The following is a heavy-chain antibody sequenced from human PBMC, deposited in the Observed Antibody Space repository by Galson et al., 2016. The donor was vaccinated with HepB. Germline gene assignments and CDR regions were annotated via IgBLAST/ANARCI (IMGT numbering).Heavy chain of an antibody. V-gene: IGHV1-69*13. D-gene: IGHD3-10*01. Sequence: SVKVSCKASGRTFNTCAINWVRQAPGQGLEWMGGIIPMFGTPNYAEKFQGRVTITADQSTSPAYMELSSLNSEETAMYYCARGLQGSGSYYNPSYYYYGLDVWGQGTTVTVSS. CDR2: IIPMFGTP. J-gene: IGHJ6*02. CDR3: ARGLQGSGSYYNPSYYYYGLDV. CDR1: GRTFNTCA.